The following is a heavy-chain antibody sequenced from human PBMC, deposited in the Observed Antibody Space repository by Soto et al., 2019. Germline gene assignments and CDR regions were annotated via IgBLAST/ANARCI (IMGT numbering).Heavy chain of an antibody. CDR3: ARVLAAAGNDAFDI. D-gene: IGHD6-13*01. CDR2: INPNSGGT. CDR1: GSTFPSFD. V-gene: IGHV1-2*04. Sequence: PSVKVSSRASGSTFPSFDIKWVRQPPGQGLEWMGWINPNSGGTNYAQKFQGWVTMTRDTSISTAYMELSRLRSDDTAVYYCARVLAAAGNDAFDIWGQGTMVTVSS. J-gene: IGHJ3*02.